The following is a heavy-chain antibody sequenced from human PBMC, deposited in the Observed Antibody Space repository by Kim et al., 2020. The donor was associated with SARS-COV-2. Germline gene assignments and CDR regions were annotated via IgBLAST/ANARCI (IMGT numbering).Heavy chain of an antibody. CDR1: GFTFSSYS. CDR3: ARVAIGVVVPAAILRTPKGWVLGRDYYGMDV. D-gene: IGHD2-2*02. J-gene: IGHJ6*02. Sequence: GGSLRLSCAASGFTFSSYSMNWVRQAPGKGLEWVSYISSSSSTIYYADSVKGRFTISRDNAKNSLYLQMNSLRDEDTAVYYCARVAIGVVVPAAILRTPKGWVLGRDYYGMDVWGQGTTVTVSS. V-gene: IGHV3-48*02. CDR2: ISSSSSTI.